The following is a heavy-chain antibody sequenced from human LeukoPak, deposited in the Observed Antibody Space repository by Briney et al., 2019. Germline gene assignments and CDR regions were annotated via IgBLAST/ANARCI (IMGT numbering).Heavy chain of an antibody. CDR2: LNWDGGTT. J-gene: IGHJ4*02. CDR1: GFTFSNYG. CDR3: ARAQTYGDYRLLLDY. D-gene: IGHD4-17*01. V-gene: IGHV3-20*04. Sequence: PGGSLRLSCAASGFTFSNYGMSWVRQAPGKGLEWVSGLNWDGGTTGHADSVKGRFTISRDNAKNSLYLQMNSLRAEDTALYYCARAQTYGDYRLLLDYWGQGTLVTVSS.